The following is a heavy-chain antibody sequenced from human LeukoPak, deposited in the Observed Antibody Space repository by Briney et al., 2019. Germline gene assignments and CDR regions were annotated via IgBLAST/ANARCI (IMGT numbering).Heavy chain of an antibody. CDR2: IYSGGST. Sequence: GGSLRLSCAASGFTVSSNYMSWVRQAPGKGLEWVSVIYSGGSTYYADSVKGRFTISRDKSKNTLYLQMNSLRVEDTAVYYCAREFAAADPGYFVYWGQGTLVTVSS. D-gene: IGHD6-13*01. J-gene: IGHJ4*02. CDR3: AREFAAADPGYFVY. CDR1: GFTVSSNY. V-gene: IGHV3-53*01.